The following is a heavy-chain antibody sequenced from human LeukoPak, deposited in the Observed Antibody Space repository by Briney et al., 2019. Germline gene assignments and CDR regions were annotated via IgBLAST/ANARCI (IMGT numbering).Heavy chain of an antibody. Sequence: GGSLRLSCAASGSTFSSYWMSWVRQAPGKGLEWVANIKQDGSEKYYVDSVKGRFTISRDNAKNSLYLQMNSLRAEDTAVYYCARGGYCSGGSCYSYYYGMDVWGQGTTVTVSS. V-gene: IGHV3-7*01. CDR3: ARGGYCSGGSCYSYYYGMDV. CDR1: GSTFSSYW. J-gene: IGHJ6*02. CDR2: IKQDGSEK. D-gene: IGHD2-15*01.